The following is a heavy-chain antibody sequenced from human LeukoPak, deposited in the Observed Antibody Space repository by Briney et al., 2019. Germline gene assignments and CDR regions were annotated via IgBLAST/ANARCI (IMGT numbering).Heavy chain of an antibody. CDR1: GLTFSNYW. Sequence: PGGSLRLSCAASGLTFSNYWMHWVRQAPGKGLVWVSRINTDCSSTDYADFVKGRFTISRDNSKNTLYLQMNSLRAEDTAVYYCARDLDGYRSGNGAWGQGTLVTVSS. D-gene: IGHD5-12*01. V-gene: IGHV3-74*01. CDR2: INTDCSST. J-gene: IGHJ5*02. CDR3: ARDLDGYRSGNGA.